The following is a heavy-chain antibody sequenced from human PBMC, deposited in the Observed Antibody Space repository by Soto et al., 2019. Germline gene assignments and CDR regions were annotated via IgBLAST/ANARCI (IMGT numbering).Heavy chain of an antibody. J-gene: IGHJ4*02. Sequence: SETLSLTCTVSGGSISSGGYYWSWIRQHPGTGLEWIGYIYYSGSTYYNPSLKSRVTISLDTSKNQFSLWLSSVTAADTAVYYCPACNAWGVILGYCDQVVLGTVFS. CDR2: IYYSGST. CDR1: GGSISSGGYY. D-gene: IGHD3-16*02. V-gene: IGHV4-31*03. CDR3: PACNAWGVILGY.